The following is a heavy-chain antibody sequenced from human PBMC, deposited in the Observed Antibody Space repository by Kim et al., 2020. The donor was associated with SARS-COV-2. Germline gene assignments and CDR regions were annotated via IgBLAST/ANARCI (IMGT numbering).Heavy chain of an antibody. CDR1: GFTFSSYA. V-gene: IGHV3-23*01. CDR3: AKGRRVVVVAALDY. D-gene: IGHD2-15*01. CDR2: ISGSGGST. Sequence: GGSLRLSCAASGFTFSSYAMSWVRQAPGKGLEWVSAISGSGGSTYYADSVKGRFTISRDNSKNTLYLQMNSLRAEDTAVYYCAKGRRVVVVAALDYWGQGTLVTVSS. J-gene: IGHJ4*02.